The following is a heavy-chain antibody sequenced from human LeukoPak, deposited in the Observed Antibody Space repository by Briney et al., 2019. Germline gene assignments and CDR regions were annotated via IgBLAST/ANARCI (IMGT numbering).Heavy chain of an antibody. V-gene: IGHV3-23*01. CDR2: ISGSGGST. J-gene: IGHJ6*03. Sequence: GGSLRLSCAASGFTFSSYAMSWVRQAPGKGLEGVSAISGSGGSTYYADSVKGRFTISRDNSKNTLYLQMNSLRAEDTAVYYCAKRPNYYYYMDVWGKGTTVTVSS. CDR3: AKRPNYYYYMDV. CDR1: GFTFSSYA.